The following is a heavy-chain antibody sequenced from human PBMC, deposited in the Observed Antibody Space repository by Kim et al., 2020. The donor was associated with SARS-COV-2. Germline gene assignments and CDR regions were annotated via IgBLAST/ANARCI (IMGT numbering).Heavy chain of an antibody. D-gene: IGHD3-9*01. J-gene: IGHJ4*02. Sequence: ASVKVSCKASGYTFTSYAMHWVRQAPGQRLEWMGWINAGNGNTKYSQKFQGRVTITRDTSASTAYMELSSLRSEDTAVYYCARSTRNLRYFDLPLGYWGQGTLVTVSS. CDR2: INAGNGNT. CDR1: GYTFTSYA. CDR3: ARSTRNLRYFDLPLGY. V-gene: IGHV1-3*01.